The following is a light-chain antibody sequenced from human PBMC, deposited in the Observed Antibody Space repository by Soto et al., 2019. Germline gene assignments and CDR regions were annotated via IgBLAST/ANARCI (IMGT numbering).Light chain of an antibody. V-gene: IGKV3-20*01. CDR1: QSVSSSY. J-gene: IGKJ2*01. CDR3: QQYGRSPRYT. CDR2: GAA. Sequence: EIVLTQSPGTLSLSPGERATLSCRASQSVSSSYLAWYQKKPGQAPRLLIYGAASRATGIPDRFSGSGSGPGFTLIISRLEPEDFAVYYCQQYGRSPRYTCGQGTKLEIK.